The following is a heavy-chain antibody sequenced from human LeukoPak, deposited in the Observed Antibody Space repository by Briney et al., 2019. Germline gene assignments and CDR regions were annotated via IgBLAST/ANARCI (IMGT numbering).Heavy chain of an antibody. CDR1: GFTFSSYW. J-gene: IGHJ4*02. V-gene: IGHV3-7*01. D-gene: IGHD6-19*01. CDR3: ARYPGIAVAANRGYFDY. Sequence: GGSLRLSCAASGFTFSSYWMSWVRQAPGKGLEWVANIKQDGSEKYYVDSVKGRFTISRHNAKNSLYLQMNSLRAEDTAVYYCARYPGIAVAANRGYFDYWGQGTLVTVSS. CDR2: IKQDGSEK.